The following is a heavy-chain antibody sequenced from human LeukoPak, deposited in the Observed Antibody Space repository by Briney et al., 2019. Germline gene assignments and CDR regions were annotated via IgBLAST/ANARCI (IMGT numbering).Heavy chain of an antibody. J-gene: IGHJ4*02. Sequence: TGGSLRLSCAASGFTFTNYAMNWVRQAPGKGLEWVSFITDSGVDTYYADSVMGRFTVSRDNSKNTLDLQMNSLRVEDTAVYYCAKVLGGWSFDHWGQGTLVTVSS. V-gene: IGHV3-23*01. CDR3: AKVLGGWSFDH. D-gene: IGHD1-26*01. CDR1: GFTFTNYA. CDR2: ITDSGVDT.